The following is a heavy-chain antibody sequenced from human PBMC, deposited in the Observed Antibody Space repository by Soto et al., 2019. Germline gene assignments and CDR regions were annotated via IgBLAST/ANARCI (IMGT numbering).Heavy chain of an antibody. CDR2: IYTSGST. V-gene: IGHV4-4*07. Sequence: QVQLQESGPGLVKPSETLSLTCTVSGGSISSYYWSWIRQPAGKGLEWVGRIYTSGSTNYNPSPKSRVTMSGDTSKNKFSLKLSSVTAADPAVYYCARDRYCSGGSCYPDGWGQGTTVTVSS. D-gene: IGHD2-15*01. CDR1: GGSISSYY. CDR3: ARDRYCSGGSCYPDG. J-gene: IGHJ6*02.